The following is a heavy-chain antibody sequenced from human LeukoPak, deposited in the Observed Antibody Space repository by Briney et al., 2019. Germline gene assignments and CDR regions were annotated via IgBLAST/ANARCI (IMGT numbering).Heavy chain of an antibody. CDR3: VKAPIVCGSTSCYGVFDY. CDR2: ISSNGGST. D-gene: IGHD2-2*01. J-gene: IGHJ4*02. Sequence: PGGSLRLSCSASGFTFSSYAMHWVRQAPGKGLEYVSAISSNGGSTYYADSVKGRFTISRDNSKNTLYLQMSSLRAEDTAVYYCVKAPIVCGSTSCYGVFDYWGQGTLVTVSS. CDR1: GFTFSSYA. V-gene: IGHV3-64D*06.